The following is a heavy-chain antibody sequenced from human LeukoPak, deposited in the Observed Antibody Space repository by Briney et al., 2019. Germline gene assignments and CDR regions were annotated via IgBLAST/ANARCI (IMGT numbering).Heavy chain of an antibody. V-gene: IGHV3-7*01. CDR2: IKQDGSEK. CDR3: ARSLSGYDYIGYYYYYMDV. J-gene: IGHJ6*03. Sequence: PGGSLRLSCAASGFTFSSYWMSWVRQAPGKGLEWVANIKQDGSEKYYVDPVKGRFTISRDNAKNSLYLQMNSLRAEDTAVYYCARSLSGYDYIGYYYYYMDVWGKGTTVTVSS. CDR1: GFTFSSYW. D-gene: IGHD5-12*01.